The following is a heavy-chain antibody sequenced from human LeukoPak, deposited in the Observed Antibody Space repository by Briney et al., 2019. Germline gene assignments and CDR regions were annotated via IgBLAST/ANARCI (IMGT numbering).Heavy chain of an antibody. V-gene: IGHV3-48*03. Sequence: GGSLRLSCAASGFTFSSYEMNWVRQAPGKGLEWVSYISSSGSTIYYADSVKGRFTISRDNAKNSLYLQMKSLRAEDTAVYYCARTSIAARNDAFDIWGQGTMVTVSS. D-gene: IGHD6-6*01. CDR2: ISSSGSTI. CDR1: GFTFSSYE. J-gene: IGHJ3*02. CDR3: ARTSIAARNDAFDI.